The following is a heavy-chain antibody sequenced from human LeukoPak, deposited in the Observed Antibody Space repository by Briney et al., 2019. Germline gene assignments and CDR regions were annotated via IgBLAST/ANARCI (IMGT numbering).Heavy chain of an antibody. CDR2: IIPIFGTA. J-gene: IGHJ4*02. D-gene: IGHD3-22*01. V-gene: IGHV1-69*13. CDR1: GGTFSSYA. Sequence: ASVKVSCKASGGTFSSYAISWVRQAPGQGLEWMGGIIPIFGTANYAQKFQGRVTITADESTRTAYMELSSLRSEDTAVYYCARIYYDSSGYYYQPFDYWGQGTLVTVSS. CDR3: ARIYYDSSGYYYQPFDY.